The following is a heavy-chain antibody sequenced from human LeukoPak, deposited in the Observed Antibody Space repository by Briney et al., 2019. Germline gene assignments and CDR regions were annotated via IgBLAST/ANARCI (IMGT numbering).Heavy chain of an antibody. J-gene: IGHJ6*02. V-gene: IGHV1-69*04. CDR2: IIPILGIA. CDR1: GGTFSSYA. CDR3: ASGPIAAAGTNYGMDV. Sequence: ASVKVSCKASGGTFSSYAISWVRQAPGQGLEWMGRIIPILGIANYAQKFQGRVTITADKSTSTAYMELSSLRSEDTAVYYCASGPIAAAGTNYGMDVWGQGTTVTVSS. D-gene: IGHD6-13*01.